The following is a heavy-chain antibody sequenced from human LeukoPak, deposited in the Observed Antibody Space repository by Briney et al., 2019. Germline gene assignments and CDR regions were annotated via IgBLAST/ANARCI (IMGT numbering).Heavy chain of an antibody. CDR1: GFTFSSYD. J-gene: IGHJ6*02. D-gene: IGHD3-10*01. CDR3: ARGGRTWFGELTPSNYYSYGMDV. Sequence: GGSLRLSCAASGFTFSSYDMHWVRQATGKGLEWVSAIGTAGDTYYPGSVKGRFTISRENAKNSLYLQMNSLRAGDTAVYYCARGGRTWFGELTPSNYYSYGMDVWGQGTTVTVSS. CDR2: IGTAGDT. V-gene: IGHV3-13*01.